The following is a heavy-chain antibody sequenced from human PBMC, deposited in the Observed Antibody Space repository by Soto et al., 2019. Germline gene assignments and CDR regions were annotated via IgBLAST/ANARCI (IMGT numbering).Heavy chain of an antibody. J-gene: IGHJ3*01. D-gene: IGHD6-13*01. CDR2: IIPIFGIT. V-gene: IGHV1-69*17. CDR3: ARDGLRLCAGTRSSNAFDQ. Sequence: QALLEQSGAEMKKPGASLTVSCKASAGTFNSYAISWVRQAPGQGLEWMGGIIPIFGITNYAQKFQDRLTLTANNATDTASMGRLSLASLGPALYYRARDGLRLCAGTRSSNAFDQWGRGPGVTVSS. CDR1: AGTFNSYA.